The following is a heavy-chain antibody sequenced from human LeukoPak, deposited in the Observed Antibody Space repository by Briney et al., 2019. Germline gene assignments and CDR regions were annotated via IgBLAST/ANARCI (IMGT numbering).Heavy chain of an antibody. CDR3: ARHTHIVGATWAFDY. CDR1: GYSFTSYW. Sequence: GESLKISCKGSGYSFTSYWIGWVRQMPGKGLEWMGIIYPGDSDTRYSPSLQGQVTISADKSISTAYLQWSSLKASDTAMYYCARHTHIVGATWAFDYWGQGTLVTVSS. CDR2: IYPGDSDT. V-gene: IGHV5-51*01. D-gene: IGHD1-26*01. J-gene: IGHJ4*02.